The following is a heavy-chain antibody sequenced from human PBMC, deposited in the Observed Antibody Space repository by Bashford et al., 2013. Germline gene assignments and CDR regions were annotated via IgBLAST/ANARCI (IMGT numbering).Heavy chain of an antibody. D-gene: IGHD2-8*01. V-gene: IGHV3-33*01. CDR3: AREGLCKNGVCYYDY. CDR2: IWYDGSQT. J-gene: IGHJ4*02. CDR1: GFSFSDYG. Sequence: GGSLRLSCVASGFSFSDYGMHWVRQAPGKGLERVAVIWYDGSQTYYADSVKGRFTISRENSKNTVNLQMNSLRAEDTAVYYCAREGLCKNGVCYYDYWGQGSRVTVSS.